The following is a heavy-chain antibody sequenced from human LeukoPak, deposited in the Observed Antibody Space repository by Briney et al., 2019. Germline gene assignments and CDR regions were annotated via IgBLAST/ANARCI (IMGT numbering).Heavy chain of an antibody. J-gene: IGHJ6*02. Sequence: GESLKISCKGSGYSFASYWISWVRQMPGKGLEWMGRIHPSDSYTNYSPSFQGHVTISADKSISTAYLQWSSLEASDTAMYYCATNYCTSTSCYGAYYYGMDVWGQGTTVTVSS. CDR1: GYSFASYW. D-gene: IGHD2-2*01. V-gene: IGHV5-10-1*01. CDR3: ATNYCTSTSCYGAYYYGMDV. CDR2: IHPSDSYT.